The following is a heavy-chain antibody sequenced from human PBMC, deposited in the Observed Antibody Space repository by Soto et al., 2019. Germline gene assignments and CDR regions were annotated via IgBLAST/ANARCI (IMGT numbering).Heavy chain of an antibody. D-gene: IGHD1-1*01. J-gene: IGHJ6*02. CDR3: AIDRGDNWNGPYSVSVMDV. CDR2: IIPIFGTA. Sequence: QVQLVQSGAEVKKPGSSVKVSCKASGGTFSSDAISWVRQAPGQGLEWMGGIIPIFGTANYAQKFQGRVTITEAESTRTAYMELSSLRSEDTAVYYWAIDRGDNWNGPYSVSVMDVWGQGTTVTVS. CDR1: GGTFSSDA. V-gene: IGHV1-69*12.